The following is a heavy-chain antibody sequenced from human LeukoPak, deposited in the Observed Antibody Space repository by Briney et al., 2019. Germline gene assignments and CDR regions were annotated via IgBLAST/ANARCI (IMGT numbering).Heavy chain of an antibody. CDR1: GYTFTSYG. D-gene: IGHD3-22*01. J-gene: IGHJ4*02. V-gene: IGHV1-69*13. Sequence: ASVKVSCKASGYTFTSYGISWVRQAPGQGLEWMGGIIPIFGTANYAQKFQGRVTITADESTSTAYMELSSLRSEDTAVYYCARAGYDSSGYYYYFDYWGQGTLVTVSS. CDR3: ARAGYDSSGYYYYFDY. CDR2: IIPIFGTA.